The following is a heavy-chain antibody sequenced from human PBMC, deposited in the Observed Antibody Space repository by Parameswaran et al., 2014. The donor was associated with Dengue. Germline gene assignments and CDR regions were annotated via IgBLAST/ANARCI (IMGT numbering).Heavy chain of an antibody. CDR3: ARGKRFLEWLLRRFDP. V-gene: IGHV4-34*01. Sequence: VRQAPGKGLEWIGEINHSGSTNYNPSLKSRVTISVDTSKNQFSLKLSSVTAADTAVYYCARGKRFLEWLLRRFDPWGQGTLVTVSS. D-gene: IGHD3-3*01. CDR2: INHSGST. J-gene: IGHJ5*02.